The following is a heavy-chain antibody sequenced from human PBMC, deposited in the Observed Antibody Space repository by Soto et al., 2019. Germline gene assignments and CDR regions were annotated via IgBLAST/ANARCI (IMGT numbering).Heavy chain of an antibody. V-gene: IGHV3-21*01. CDR3: ARDGSCSSTSCANTPYYYYYYMDV. CDR1: GFTFSSYS. Sequence: GGSLRLSCAASGFTFSSYSMNWVRQAPGKGLEWVSSISSSSSYIYYADSVKGRFTISRDNAKNSLYLQMNSLRAEDTAVYYCARDGSCSSTSCANTPYYYYYYMDVWGKGTTVTVSS. J-gene: IGHJ6*03. D-gene: IGHD2-2*01. CDR2: ISSSSSYI.